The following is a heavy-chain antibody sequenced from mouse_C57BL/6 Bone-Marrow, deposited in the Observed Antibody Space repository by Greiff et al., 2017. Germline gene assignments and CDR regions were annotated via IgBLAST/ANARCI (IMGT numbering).Heavy chain of an antibody. Sequence: QVQLQQSGAELMKPGASVKLSCKATGYTFTGYWIEWVKQRPGKGLEWIGRIYPGDGDTNYNGTFKGKATLTADKSSSTAYMQLSSMTSEDSAVYFCARYFPYYAMDYWGQGTSVTVSS. V-gene: IGHV1-82*01. CDR1: GYTFTGYW. CDR2: IYPGDGDT. J-gene: IGHJ4*01. CDR3: ARYFPYYAMDY.